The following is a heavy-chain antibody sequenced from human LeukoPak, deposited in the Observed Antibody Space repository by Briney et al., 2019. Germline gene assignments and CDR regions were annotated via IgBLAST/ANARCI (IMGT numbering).Heavy chain of an antibody. CDR2: IYYSGST. Sequence: SETLSLTCNVSGGSISSYYWSWIRQPPGKGLEWIGYIYYSGSTNYNPSLKSRVTISVDTSKNQFSLKLSSVTAADTAVYYCARGPHLKMATIDAFDIWGQGTMVTVSS. CDR3: ARGPHLKMATIDAFDI. CDR1: GGSISSYY. V-gene: IGHV4-59*01. D-gene: IGHD5-24*01. J-gene: IGHJ3*02.